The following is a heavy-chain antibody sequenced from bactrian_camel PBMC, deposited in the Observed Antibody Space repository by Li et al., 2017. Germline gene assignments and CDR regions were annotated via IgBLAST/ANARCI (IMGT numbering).Heavy chain of an antibody. Sequence: VQLVESGGGLVRPGGSLRLSCKVSGGTFSRWVMDWVRQAPGKGLEWASGINSGGDSTYYAVSVKGRFTISRDNAKNALYLQMNSLKPEDTAVYYCAAEGDYCLGSWCYGAFGYWGQGTQVTVS. CDR3: AAEGDYCLGSWCYGAFGY. J-gene: IGHJ6*01. V-gene: IGHV3S31*01. CDR2: INSGGDST. D-gene: IGHD3*01. CDR1: GGTFSRWV.